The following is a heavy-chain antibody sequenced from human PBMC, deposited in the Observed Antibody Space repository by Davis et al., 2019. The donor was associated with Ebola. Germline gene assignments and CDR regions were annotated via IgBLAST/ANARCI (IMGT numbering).Heavy chain of an antibody. J-gene: IGHJ4*02. D-gene: IGHD6-13*01. CDR3: AKFSRAGDSV. Sequence: GESLKISCAASGFTFSVSAIHWVRQTSGKGLEWVGRIRTKTNRYATAYPASVKGRFTISRDDSKNTAYLQMNSLRPEDTAVYYCAKFSRAGDSVWGQGTLVTVSS. CDR1: GFTFSVSA. CDR2: IRTKTNRYAT. V-gene: IGHV3-73*01.